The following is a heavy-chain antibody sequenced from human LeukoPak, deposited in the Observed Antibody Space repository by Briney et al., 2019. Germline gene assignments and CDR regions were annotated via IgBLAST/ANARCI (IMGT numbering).Heavy chain of an antibody. V-gene: IGHV4-59*01. CDR3: ARGRYPGSGRFDC. J-gene: IGHJ4*02. Sequence: SETLSLTCAVSGDSFHSYYWSWIRQPPGKGLEWIGYITYSGNTDCNPSLKSRVTVSLDTSQNHFSLNLASVTAADTAVYYCARGRYPGSGRFDCWGQGTLVTVSS. CDR1: GDSFHSYY. D-gene: IGHD6-19*01. CDR2: ITYSGNT.